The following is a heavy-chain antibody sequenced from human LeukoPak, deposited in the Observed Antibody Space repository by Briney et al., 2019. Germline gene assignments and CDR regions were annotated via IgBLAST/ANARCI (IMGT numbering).Heavy chain of an antibody. CDR2: ISGSGGST. V-gene: IGHV3-23*01. D-gene: IGHD3-22*01. CDR1: GVTFSSYA. J-gene: IGHJ4*02. Sequence: PGGSLRLSCAASGVTFSSYAMSWVRQAPGKGLEWVSAISGSGGSTYYADSVKGRFTISRDNSKNTLYLQMNSLRAEDTAVYYCAKAGGDSSGYIYWGQGTLVTVPS. CDR3: AKAGGDSSGYIY.